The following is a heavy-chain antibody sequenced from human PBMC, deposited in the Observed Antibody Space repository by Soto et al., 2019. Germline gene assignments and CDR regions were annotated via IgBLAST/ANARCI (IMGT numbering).Heavy chain of an antibody. J-gene: IGHJ5*02. CDR2: ISTYNGNT. V-gene: IGHV1-18*01. D-gene: IGHD3-22*01. Sequence: ASVKVSRKASGYTFTSSGITWVRQAPGQGLEYLGWISTYNGNTDFAQKVENRVTFTTDTSTNTAYMELRSLRPDDTAVYYCARAKVLITPNWFDPWGQGTLVTVSS. CDR3: ARAKVLITPNWFDP. CDR1: GYTFTSSG.